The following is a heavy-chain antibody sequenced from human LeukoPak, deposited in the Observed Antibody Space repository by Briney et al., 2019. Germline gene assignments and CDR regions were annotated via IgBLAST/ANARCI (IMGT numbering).Heavy chain of an antibody. Sequence: GGSLRLSCTTSGFTFGTHTMHWFRQAPGKGLEWVGRIKSKTDGGTTDYAAPVKGRFTISRDDSKNTLYLQMNSLKTEDTAVYYCTTDPNSYYYDSSGYYGGQGTLVTVSS. D-gene: IGHD3-22*01. CDR2: IKSKTDGGTT. CDR1: GFTFGTHT. V-gene: IGHV3-15*01. J-gene: IGHJ4*02. CDR3: TTDPNSYYYDSSGYY.